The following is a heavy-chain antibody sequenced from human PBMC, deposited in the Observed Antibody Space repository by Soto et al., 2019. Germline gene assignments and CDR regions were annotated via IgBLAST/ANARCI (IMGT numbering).Heavy chain of an antibody. J-gene: IGHJ4*02. CDR2: IDPSDSYT. V-gene: IGHV5-10-1*04. CDR1: GYSFTSYW. Sequence: PGESLKISCKGSGYSFTSYWISWVRQMPGKGLEWMGRIDPSDSYTNYSPSVQGQVTISTDKSISTAYLQWSSLKASDTAMYYCARHDEQQLATRYFDYWGQGTLVTV. D-gene: IGHD6-13*01. CDR3: ARHDEQQLATRYFDY.